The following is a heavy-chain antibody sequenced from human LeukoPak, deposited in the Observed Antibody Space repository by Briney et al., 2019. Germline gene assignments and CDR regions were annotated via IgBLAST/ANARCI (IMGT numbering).Heavy chain of an antibody. CDR2: ISYDGSNK. D-gene: IGHD4-23*01. CDR3: AKDSYTVAGVVGDFQH. V-gene: IGHV3-30*18. J-gene: IGHJ1*01. CDR1: GITFSSYG. Sequence: PGRSLRLSCAASGITFSSYGMHWVRQAPGKGLEWVAVISYDGSNKYYADSVKGRFTISRDNSKNTLYLQMNSLRAEDTAVYYCAKDSYTVAGVVGDFQHWGQGTLVTVSS.